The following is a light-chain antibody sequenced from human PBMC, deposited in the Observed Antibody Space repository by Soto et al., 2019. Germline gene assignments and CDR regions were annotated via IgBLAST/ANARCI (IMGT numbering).Light chain of an antibody. J-gene: IGLJ1*01. CDR1: SSDVGGYNY. Sequence: QSVLTQPASVSGSPGQSITISCTGTSSDVGGYNYVSWYQQHPGKAPKLMIYDVSDRPSGVSNRFSGSKSGNTASLTISGLQAEDEADYYCQSYDDSLSVHYVFGTGTKLTVL. V-gene: IGLV2-14*01. CDR2: DVS. CDR3: QSYDDSLSVHYV.